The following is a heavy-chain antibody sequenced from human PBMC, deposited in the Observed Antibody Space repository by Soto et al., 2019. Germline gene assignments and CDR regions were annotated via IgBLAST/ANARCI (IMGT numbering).Heavy chain of an antibody. V-gene: IGHV4-4*02. CDR3: ARGIGEYHLLSRWFDP. CDR1: GGSISSSNW. CDR2: IYHSGST. J-gene: IGHJ5*02. Sequence: QVQLQESGPGLVKPSGTLSLTCAVSGGSISSSNWWSWVRQPPGKGLEWIGEIYHSGSTNYNPSLKRRAPISVDKSKTQSPRKLSSVTAADPAVYYWARGIGEYHLLSRWFDPWGKGTLVTVSS. D-gene: IGHD2-2*01.